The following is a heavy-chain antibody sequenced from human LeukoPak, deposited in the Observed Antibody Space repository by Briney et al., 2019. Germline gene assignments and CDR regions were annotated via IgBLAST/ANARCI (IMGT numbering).Heavy chain of an antibody. CDR3: ASRSNRLAFDI. D-gene: IGHD3-16*01. CDR1: GFTFNNYA. V-gene: IGHV3-23*01. J-gene: IGHJ3*02. Sequence: GGSLRLSCAASGFTFNNYAMSWVRQAPGKGLEWVSAVSTSGGVTYYADSVKGRFTISRDNSKNTLYLQMNSPRADDTAVYYCASRSNRLAFDIWGQGTMVTVSS. CDR2: VSTSGGVT.